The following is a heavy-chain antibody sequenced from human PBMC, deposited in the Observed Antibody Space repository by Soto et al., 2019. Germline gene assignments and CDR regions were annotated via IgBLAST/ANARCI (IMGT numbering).Heavy chain of an antibody. D-gene: IGHD5-18*01. J-gene: IGHJ4*02. Sequence: HVQLQESGPGLVKPSEPLSLTCSVSAGSISRYYWGWVRQSPGEGLEWIAHISYTVDASYNPSLKSRVTISLDTSQNQIALSLMSVTAADTAVYYCVGSLMSRAMESFDYCGQGTLVTVTS. CDR3: VGSLMSRAMESFDY. CDR1: AGSISRYY. V-gene: IGHV4-59*01. CDR2: ISYTVDA.